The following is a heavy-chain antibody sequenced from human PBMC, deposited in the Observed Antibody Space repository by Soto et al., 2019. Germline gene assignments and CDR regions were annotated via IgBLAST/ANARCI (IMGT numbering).Heavy chain of an antibody. D-gene: IGHD6-19*01. Sequence: QVQLQESGPGLVKPSETLSLTCTVSGGSVSSGSYHWGWIRQPPGKGLEWIGYIYHSGSTNYNPSLKSRVTISVDMSKNQFSLSLTSVTAADTAVYYCARLSVAWFDPWGQGTLVTVAS. J-gene: IGHJ5*02. CDR2: IYHSGST. V-gene: IGHV4-61*01. CDR3: ARLSVAWFDP. CDR1: GGSVSSGSYH.